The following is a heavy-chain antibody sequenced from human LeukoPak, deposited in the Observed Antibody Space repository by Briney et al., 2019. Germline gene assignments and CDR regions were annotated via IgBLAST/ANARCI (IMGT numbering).Heavy chain of an antibody. CDR2: INPDSGIS. CDR1: GYTFTGHY. V-gene: IGHV1-2*06. CDR3: ASSSGSYMGAPATGYYYYYYMDV. Sequence: GASVKVSCKASGYTFTGHYVYWVRQAPGQGLEWMGRINPDSGISNYAQKFQGRVTLTRDTSISAAYMELSSLTSDDTAVYYCASSSGSYMGAPATGYYYYYYMDVWGKGTTVTVSS. J-gene: IGHJ6*03. D-gene: IGHD1-26*01.